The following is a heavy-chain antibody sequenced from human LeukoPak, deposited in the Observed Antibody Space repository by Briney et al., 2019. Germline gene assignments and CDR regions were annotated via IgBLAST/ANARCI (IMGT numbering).Heavy chain of an antibody. CDR1: GFTFSSYG. J-gene: IGHJ4*02. Sequence: GRSLRLSCAASGFTFSSYGMHWVRQAPGKGLEWVAVISYDGSNKYYADSVKGRFTISRDNSKNTPYLQMNSLRAEDTAVYYCAVPMVYAMSRFDYWGQGTLVTVSS. CDR2: ISYDGSNK. CDR3: AVPMVYAMSRFDY. V-gene: IGHV3-30*03. D-gene: IGHD2-8*01.